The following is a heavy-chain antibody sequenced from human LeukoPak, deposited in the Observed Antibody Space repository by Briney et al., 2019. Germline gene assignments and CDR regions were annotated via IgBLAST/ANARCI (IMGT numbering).Heavy chain of an antibody. V-gene: IGHV4-4*07. J-gene: IGHJ4*02. CDR1: GGSISSYY. CDR2: IYTSGST. D-gene: IGHD5-24*01. CDR3: ARLADTTLANYFLDY. Sequence: SETLSLTCTVSGGSISSYYWSWIRQPAGKGLEWIGRIYTSGSTNYNPSLKSRVTMSVDTSKNQFSLKLTSVTAADTAVYYCARLADTTLANYFLDYWGQGTLVTVSS.